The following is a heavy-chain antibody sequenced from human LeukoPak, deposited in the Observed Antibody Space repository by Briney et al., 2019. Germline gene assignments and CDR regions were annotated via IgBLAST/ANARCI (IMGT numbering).Heavy chain of an antibody. CDR1: GGSISSGSYY. Sequence: SETLSLTCTVSGGSISSGSYYWSWIRQPAGKGLEWIGRIYTSGSTNYNPSLKSRVTISVDTSKNQFSLKLSSVTAADTAVYYCARGGGSYYYYYYYYMDVWGKGTTVTVSS. CDR3: ARGGGSYYYYYYYYMDV. J-gene: IGHJ6*03. CDR2: IYTSGST. D-gene: IGHD1-26*01. V-gene: IGHV4-61*02.